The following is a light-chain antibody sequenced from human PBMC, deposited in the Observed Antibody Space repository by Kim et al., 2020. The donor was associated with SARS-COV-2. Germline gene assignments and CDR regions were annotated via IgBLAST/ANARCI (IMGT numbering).Light chain of an antibody. J-gene: IGKJ1*01. CDR1: QSVSSN. CDR2: GAS. V-gene: IGKV3-15*01. Sequence: VSPGERAPRTCRASQSVSSNLAWYQQKPGQAPRHLFYGASTRATGIPARFRGSGSGTEFTLTISSLQSEDFSVYYCQQYNTWPWTFGQGTKV. CDR3: QQYNTWPWT.